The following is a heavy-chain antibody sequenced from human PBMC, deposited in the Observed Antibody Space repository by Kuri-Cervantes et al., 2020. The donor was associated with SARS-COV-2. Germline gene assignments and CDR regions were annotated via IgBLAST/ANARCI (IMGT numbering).Heavy chain of an antibody. J-gene: IGHJ4*02. Sequence: GGSLRLSCAASGFTFSSYSMNWVRQAPGKGLEWVSSISSSSSYIYHADSVKGRFTTSRDNAKNSLYLQMNSLRAEDTAVYYCARGTTGSGYWGQGTLVTVSS. V-gene: IGHV3-21*01. D-gene: IGHD4-11*01. CDR3: ARGTTGSGY. CDR2: ISSSSSYI. CDR1: GFTFSSYS.